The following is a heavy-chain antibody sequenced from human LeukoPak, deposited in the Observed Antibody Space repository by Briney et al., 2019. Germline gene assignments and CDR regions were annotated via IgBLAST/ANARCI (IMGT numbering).Heavy chain of an antibody. V-gene: IGHV3-30*03. CDR2: ISYDGSNK. J-gene: IGHJ4*02. CDR1: GFTFSNYW. Sequence: PGGSLRLSCAASGFTFSNYWMSWVRQAPGKGLEWVAVISYDGSNKYYADSVKGRFTISRDNSKNTLYLQMNSLRAEDTAVYYCARDWSGIAVAGSPLDYWGQGTLVTVSS. D-gene: IGHD6-19*01. CDR3: ARDWSGIAVAGSPLDY.